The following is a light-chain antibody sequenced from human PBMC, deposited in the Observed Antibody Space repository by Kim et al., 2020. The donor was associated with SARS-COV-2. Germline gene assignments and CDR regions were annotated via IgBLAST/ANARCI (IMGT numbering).Light chain of an antibody. Sequence: ANISVAPGERATLSCGASQRDSSNYLHWYQQKFGEAPRLLSHDASKRAAGIPDRFSGGGSGTDFTLTIDKLEPEDSAVYVGQRYNTFGQGTKLEI. V-gene: IGKV3D-20*01. CDR2: DAS. CDR3: QRYNT. J-gene: IGKJ2*01. CDR1: QRDSSNY.